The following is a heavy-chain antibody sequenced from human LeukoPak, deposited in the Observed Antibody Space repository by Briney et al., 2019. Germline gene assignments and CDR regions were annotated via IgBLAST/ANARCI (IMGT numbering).Heavy chain of an antibody. CDR1: GHTFTGYY. CDR2: INPNSGGT. D-gene: IGHD4-17*01. Sequence: ASVRVSCKASGHTFTGYYMHWVRQAPGQGLEWMGWINPNSGGTNYAQKFQGRVTMTRDTSISTAYMELSRLRSDDTAVYYCARVTTGWRHYGDSVFQWSYWGQGTLVTVSS. CDR3: ARVTTGWRHYGDSVFQWSY. J-gene: IGHJ4*02. V-gene: IGHV1-2*02.